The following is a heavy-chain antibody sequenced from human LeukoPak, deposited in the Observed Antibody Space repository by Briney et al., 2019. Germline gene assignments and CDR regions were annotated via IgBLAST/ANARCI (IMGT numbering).Heavy chain of an antibody. CDR1: GGSFSGYY. V-gene: IGHV4-34*01. D-gene: IGHD6-19*01. Sequence: PSETLSLTCAVYGGSFSGYYWSWIRQPPGKGLEWIGEINHSGSTNYNPSLKSRVTISVDTSKNQFSLKLSSVTAADTAVHYCASRIAVAGTEYYFDYWGQGTLVTVSS. J-gene: IGHJ4*02. CDR3: ASRIAVAGTEYYFDY. CDR2: INHSGST.